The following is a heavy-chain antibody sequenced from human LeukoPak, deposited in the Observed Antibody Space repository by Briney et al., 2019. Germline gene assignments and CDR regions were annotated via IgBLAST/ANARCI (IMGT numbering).Heavy chain of an antibody. J-gene: IGHJ4*02. D-gene: IGHD5-12*01. CDR2: TYYRSKWYN. V-gene: IGHV6-1*01. Sequence: SPTLSLTCAISGDSVSSNTAAWNWIRQSPSRGLEWLGRTYYRSKWYNDYAVSVKSRITINPDTSKNLFSLQLNSVTPEDTAVYYCVRDTGYDFDYWGQGTLVTVSS. CDR3: VRDTGYDFDY. CDR1: GDSVSSNTAA.